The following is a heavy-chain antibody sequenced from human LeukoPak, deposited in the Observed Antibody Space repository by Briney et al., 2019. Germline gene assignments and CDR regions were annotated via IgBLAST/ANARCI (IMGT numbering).Heavy chain of an antibody. CDR2: IYHSGNT. J-gene: IGHJ4*02. CDR1: DASISSSH. Sequence: ETLSLTCTVSDASISSSHWSWIRQSPGTGLEWIGYIYHSGNTNYNPSLKSRLTISVDTSKNQFSLKLSSVTAADTAVYYCASLKTTYYYGSGSYYFDYWGQGTLVTVSS. V-gene: IGHV4-59*01. CDR3: ASLKTTYYYGSGSYYFDY. D-gene: IGHD3-10*01.